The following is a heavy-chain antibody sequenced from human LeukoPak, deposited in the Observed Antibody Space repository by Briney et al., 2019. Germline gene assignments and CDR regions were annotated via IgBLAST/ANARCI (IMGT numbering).Heavy chain of an antibody. CDR3: ATSGGDYYYYSLDV. J-gene: IGHJ6*03. Sequence: SVKVSCKASGGTFSRYAISWVRRAPGQGLEWMGGIIPVLGTTNYAQTFQNKVTITADESTSTTYMELSSLTSEDTAVYYCATSGGDYYYYSLDVWGKGTPVTISS. CDR1: GGTFSRYA. V-gene: IGHV1-69*01. CDR2: IIPVLGTT. D-gene: IGHD3-10*01.